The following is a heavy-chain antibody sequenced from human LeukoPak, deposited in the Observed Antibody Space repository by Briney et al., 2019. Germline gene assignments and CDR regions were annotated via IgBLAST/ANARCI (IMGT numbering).Heavy chain of an antibody. D-gene: IGHD6-13*01. Sequence: ASVKVSCTASGSTFTSYGISWVRQAHGQGIERMGWISAYNGNTNYAQKLQGRVTMITDTSTSTAYMELRSLRTDDTAVYYCARDRSSSWYSDGMGVWGQGTTVTVSS. CDR2: ISAYNGNT. CDR3: ARDRSSSWYSDGMGV. J-gene: IGHJ6*02. V-gene: IGHV1-18*01. CDR1: GSTFTSYG.